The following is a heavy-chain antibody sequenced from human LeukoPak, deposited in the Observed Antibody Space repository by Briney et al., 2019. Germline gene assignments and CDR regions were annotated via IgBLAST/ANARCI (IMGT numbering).Heavy chain of an antibody. CDR3: ARGPRITLVRGGQWYYYMDV. V-gene: IGHV1-46*01. Sequence: ASVKVSCKASGYTFTSCYMHWVRQAPGQGLEWMGIINPSAGSTSYAQKFQGRVTMTRDLSTSTVYMELSSLRSEDTAVYYCARGPRITLVRGGQWYYYMDVWGKGTTVTISS. CDR2: INPSAGST. D-gene: IGHD3-10*01. CDR1: GYTFTSCY. J-gene: IGHJ6*03.